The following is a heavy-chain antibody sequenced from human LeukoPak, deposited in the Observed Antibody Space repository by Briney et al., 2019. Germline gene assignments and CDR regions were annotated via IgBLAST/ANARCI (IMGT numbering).Heavy chain of an antibody. Sequence: GGSLRLSCAASGFTFSSYVMHWVRQAPGKGLEWVAVIWYDGSNKYYADSVKGRFTISRDISQNTLYLQMDSLRAEDTAVYYCAKDRIPNGSGSCFDHWGQGTLVTVSS. D-gene: IGHD3-10*01. CDR1: GFTFSSYV. CDR2: IWYDGSNK. J-gene: IGHJ4*02. V-gene: IGHV3-33*06. CDR3: AKDRIPNGSGSCFDH.